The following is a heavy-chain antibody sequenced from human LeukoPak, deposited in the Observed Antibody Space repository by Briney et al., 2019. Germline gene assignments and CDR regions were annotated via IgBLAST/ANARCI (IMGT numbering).Heavy chain of an antibody. D-gene: IGHD3-16*01. Sequence: PGGSLRLSCAASGFTLSSSWMSWVRQAPGKGLEWVANIKQDGSEKYYVDSVKGRFSVYRDNAKNALYLQVKSLRAEDTAVYYCASGWGFYWGQGTLVTVSS. CDR1: GFTLSSSW. CDR3: ASGWGFY. CDR2: IKQDGSEK. V-gene: IGHV3-7*01. J-gene: IGHJ4*02.